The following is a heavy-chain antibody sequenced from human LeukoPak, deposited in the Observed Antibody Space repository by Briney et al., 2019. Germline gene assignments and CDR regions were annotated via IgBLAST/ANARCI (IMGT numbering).Heavy chain of an antibody. D-gene: IGHD3-10*01. Sequence: SETLSLTCTVSGGSISSSSYYWGWIRQPPGKGLEWIGYIDYIGNTKYSPSLKSRVTISVDTSKNQFSLKMRSVTAADTAMYYCASRNYYGSGSGFDPWGQGTLVTVSS. CDR1: GGSISSSSYY. V-gene: IGHV4-61*05. J-gene: IGHJ5*02. CDR3: ASRNYYGSGSGFDP. CDR2: IDYIGNT.